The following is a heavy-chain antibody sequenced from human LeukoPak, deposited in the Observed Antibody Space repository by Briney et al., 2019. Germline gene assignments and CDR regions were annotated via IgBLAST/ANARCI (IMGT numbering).Heavy chain of an antibody. D-gene: IGHD3-10*01. CDR2: TYYTSKWNN. V-gene: IGHV6-1*01. CDR1: GDSVSSNSAA. CDR3: ARELDASTERGGWGFNWFDP. J-gene: IGHJ5*02. Sequence: SQTLSLTCAISGDSVSSNSAAWSWIRQSPSRGLEWLGRTYYTSKWNNDYAVSVKSRVTINPDTSKNQFSLQVNSVTPEDTAVYYCARELDASTERGGWGFNWFDPWGQGTLVTVSS.